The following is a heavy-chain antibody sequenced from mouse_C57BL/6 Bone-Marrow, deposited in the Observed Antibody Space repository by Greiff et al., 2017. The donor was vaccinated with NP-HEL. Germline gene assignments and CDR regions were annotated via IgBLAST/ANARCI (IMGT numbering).Heavy chain of an antibody. V-gene: IGHV1-80*01. CDR2: IYPGDGDT. Sequence: QVQLQQSGAELVKPGASVKISCKASGYAFSSYWMNWVKQRPGKGLEWIGQIYPGDGDTNYNGKFKGKATLTADKSSSTAYMQLSSLTSEDSAVYFCAREGGYSNYENWYFDVWGTGTTVTVSS. D-gene: IGHD2-5*01. J-gene: IGHJ1*03. CDR3: AREGGYSNYENWYFDV. CDR1: GYAFSSYW.